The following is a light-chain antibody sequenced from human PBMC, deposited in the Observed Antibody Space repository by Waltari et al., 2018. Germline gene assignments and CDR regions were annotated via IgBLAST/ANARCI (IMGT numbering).Light chain of an antibody. CDR3: CSFAGPYTWV. V-gene: IGLV2-11*01. J-gene: IGLJ3*02. Sequence: QSALTQPRSVSGSPGQSVTISCTGTTSDVGGYDYVSWYQHHPGKAPKLMVEDVSDRPSGVPARFFGSKSGTTASLTISGLQAEDEADYYCCSFAGPYTWVFGGGTKLTVL. CDR2: DVS. CDR1: TSDVGGYDY.